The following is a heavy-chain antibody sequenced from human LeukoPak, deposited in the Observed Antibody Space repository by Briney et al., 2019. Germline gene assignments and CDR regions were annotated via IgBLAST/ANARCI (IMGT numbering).Heavy chain of an antibody. CDR2: INHSGST. D-gene: IGHD3-22*01. Sequence: GSLRLSCAASGFTFSSYAMSWVRQPPGKGLEWIGEINHSGSTNYNPSLKSRVTISVDTSKNQFSLRLRSVTAADTAVYYCARRFPRVNPEYYYDSSGYYLDSWGQGTLVTVSS. V-gene: IGHV4-34*01. CDR3: ARRFPRVNPEYYYDSSGYYLDS. J-gene: IGHJ4*02. CDR1: GFTFSSYA.